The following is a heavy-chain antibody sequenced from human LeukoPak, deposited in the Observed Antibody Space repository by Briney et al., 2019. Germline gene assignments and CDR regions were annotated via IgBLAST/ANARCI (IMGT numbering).Heavy chain of an antibody. CDR2: TYTSGST. J-gene: IGHJ4*02. V-gene: IGHV4-61*02. CDR1: GGSISSGSYY. Sequence: SQTLSLTCTVSGGSISSGSYYWSWIRQPAGKGLEWIGRTYTSGSTNYNPSLKSRVTISVDTSKNQFSLKLSSVTAADTAVYYCARGVFAFDYWGQGTLVTVSS. CDR3: ARGVFAFDY. D-gene: IGHD6-13*01.